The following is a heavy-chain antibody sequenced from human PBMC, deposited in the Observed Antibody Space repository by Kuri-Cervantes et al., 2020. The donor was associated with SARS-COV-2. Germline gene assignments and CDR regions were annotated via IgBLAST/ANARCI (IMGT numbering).Heavy chain of an antibody. J-gene: IGHJ4*02. D-gene: IGHD6-13*01. V-gene: IGHV3-11*01. CDR3: SRDQVSAAGTANY. Sequence: GESLKISCVASGFTFRDYYMSWIRQAPGKELEWISYISSSDSTTYYADSVKGRFTISRDDAKRTLFLQMNSLRVDDTAVYYCSRDQVSAAGTANYWGQGALVTVSS. CDR2: ISSSDSTT. CDR1: GFTFRDYY.